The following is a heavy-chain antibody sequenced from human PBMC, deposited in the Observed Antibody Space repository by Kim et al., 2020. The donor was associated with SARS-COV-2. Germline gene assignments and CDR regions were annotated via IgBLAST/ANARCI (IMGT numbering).Heavy chain of an antibody. CDR3: AKDFSGPYSPNDF. CDR1: GFTFSSYA. CDR2: ISGSGNRT. V-gene: IGHV3-23*01. Sequence: GGSLRLSCAASGFTFSSYAMNWVRQAPGKGLEWVSTISGSGNRTYYADSVKGRFTISRDNSQSTLYLQVNSLRAEDTAIYYCAKDFSGPYSPNDFWGQGTLVTVSS. D-gene: IGHD3-10*01. J-gene: IGHJ4*02.